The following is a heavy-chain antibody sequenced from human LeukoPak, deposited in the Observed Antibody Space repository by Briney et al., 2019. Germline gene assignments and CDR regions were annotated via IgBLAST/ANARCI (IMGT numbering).Heavy chain of an antibody. CDR1: GFTFRTYV. Sequence: PGGSLRLSCAASGFTFRTYVMSWVRQAPGKGLEYVAAITGTGGRLYYAESVRGRFTISRDNSKSTVSLQVNSLRAEDTAVYYCAKPGDRYQLLYWGQGTLVTVSS. V-gene: IGHV3-23*01. CDR3: AKPGDRYQLLY. CDR2: ITGTGGRL. D-gene: IGHD2-2*01. J-gene: IGHJ4*02.